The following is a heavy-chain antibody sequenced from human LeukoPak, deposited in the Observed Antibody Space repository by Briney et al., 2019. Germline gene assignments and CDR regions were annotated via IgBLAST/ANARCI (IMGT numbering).Heavy chain of an antibody. Sequence: GGSLRLSCAASGFTFSGSAVHWVRQAPGKGLEWVAFISYDGSNKYYADSVKGRFTISRDNSKNTPYLQMNSPRTEDTAVYYCAREAPFDYWGQGTLVTVSS. CDR2: ISYDGSNK. CDR3: AREAPFDY. CDR1: GFTFSGSA. J-gene: IGHJ4*02. V-gene: IGHV3-30*04.